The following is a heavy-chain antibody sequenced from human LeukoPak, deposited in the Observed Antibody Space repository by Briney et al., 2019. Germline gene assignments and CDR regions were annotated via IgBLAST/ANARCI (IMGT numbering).Heavy chain of an antibody. Sequence: PSQTLSLTCAISGDGVSSNSAAWNWIRRSPSRGLEWLGRTYYRSRWYNDYAVSVKSRITINADTSKNQLSLQLNSVTPEDTAVYSCARDRPTTLNNWFDTWGQGTLVTVSS. CDR1: GDGVSSNSAA. J-gene: IGHJ5*02. CDR3: ARDRPTTLNNWFDT. D-gene: IGHD1-7*01. V-gene: IGHV6-1*01. CDR2: TYYRSRWYN.